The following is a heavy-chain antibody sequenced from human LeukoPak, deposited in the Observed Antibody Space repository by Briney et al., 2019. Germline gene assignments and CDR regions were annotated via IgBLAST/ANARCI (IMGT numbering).Heavy chain of an antibody. Sequence: GGSLRLSCAASGFTFDDYAVHWVRQAPGKSLEWVSGISWNSGSIGYADSVKGRFTISRDNAKNSLYLQMNSLRAEDTALYYCAKVTGIAAAGPFDYWGQGTLVTVSS. V-gene: IGHV3-9*01. CDR3: AKVTGIAAAGPFDY. CDR1: GFTFDDYA. D-gene: IGHD6-13*01. CDR2: ISWNSGSI. J-gene: IGHJ4*02.